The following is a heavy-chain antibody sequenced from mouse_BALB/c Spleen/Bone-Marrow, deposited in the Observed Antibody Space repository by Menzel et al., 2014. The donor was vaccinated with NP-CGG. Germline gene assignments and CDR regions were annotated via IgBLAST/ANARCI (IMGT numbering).Heavy chain of an antibody. Sequence: DVKLVESGGGLVKPGGSLKLSCAASGFTFSSYAMSWVRQSPEKRLEWVAEISSGGSYTYYPDTVTGRFTISRDNAKNTLYLEMSSLRSEDTAMYYCARDHYGYYTMDYWGQGTSVTVSS. CDR3: ARDHYGYYTMDY. CDR2: ISSGGSYT. V-gene: IGHV5-9-4*01. J-gene: IGHJ4*01. D-gene: IGHD1-2*01. CDR1: GFTFSSYA.